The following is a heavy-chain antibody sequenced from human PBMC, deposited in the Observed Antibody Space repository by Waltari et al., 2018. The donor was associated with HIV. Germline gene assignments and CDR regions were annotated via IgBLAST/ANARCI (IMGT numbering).Heavy chain of an antibody. J-gene: IGHJ4*02. CDR2: IRSDTDTI. Sequence: QVQLVASGGGLVNPGGSLRLSCAPSGFTFSDYYMPWIRQAPGKGLEWVSYIRSDTDTIYYADSVKGRFTISRDNAKNSLYLQMNRLSVEDTAVYYCARLKYSSGFFDYWGQGALVTVSS. V-gene: IGHV3-11*01. D-gene: IGHD6-19*01. CDR3: ARLKYSSGFFDY. CDR1: GFTFSDYY.